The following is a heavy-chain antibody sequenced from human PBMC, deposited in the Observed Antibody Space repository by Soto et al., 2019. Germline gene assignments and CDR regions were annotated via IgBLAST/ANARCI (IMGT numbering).Heavy chain of an antibody. CDR3: ARHGGPELLWFGELVHAFDI. D-gene: IGHD3-10*01. CDR1: GGSISSSSYY. CDR2: IYYSGST. J-gene: IGHJ3*02. V-gene: IGHV4-39*01. Sequence: SETLSLTCTVSGGSISSSSYYWGWIRQPPGKGLEWIGSIYYSGSTYYNPSLKSRVTISVDTSKNRFSLKLSSVTAADAAVYYCARHGGPELLWFGELVHAFDIWGQGTMVTVSS.